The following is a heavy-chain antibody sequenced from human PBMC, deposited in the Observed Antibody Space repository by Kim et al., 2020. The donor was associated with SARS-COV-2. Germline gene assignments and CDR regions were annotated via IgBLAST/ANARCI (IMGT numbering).Heavy chain of an antibody. CDR1: GYTFTSYY. J-gene: IGHJ4*02. CDR2: INPSGCST. CDR3: ASATLLWFGEPSFDY. V-gene: IGHV1-46*01. Sequence: ASVKVSCKASGYTFTSYYMHWVRQAPGQGLEWMGIINPSGCSTSYAQKIQGRVTVTRDTSTSTVYMELSSLSSEVTAVYYCASATLLWFGEPSFDYWGQGTRVTVSS. D-gene: IGHD3-10*01.